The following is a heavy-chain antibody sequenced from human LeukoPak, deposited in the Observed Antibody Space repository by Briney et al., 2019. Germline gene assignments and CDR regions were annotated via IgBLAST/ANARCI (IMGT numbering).Heavy chain of an antibody. Sequence: KPGGSLRLSCAASGFTFSGYSMNWVRQAPGKGLEWVSSISSSSSYIYYADSVKGRFTISRDNAKNSLYQQMNSLRAEDTAVYYCARGGRIFGVVPLDYWGQGTLVTVSS. V-gene: IGHV3-21*01. CDR1: GFTFSGYS. CDR2: ISSSSSYI. J-gene: IGHJ4*02. D-gene: IGHD3-3*01. CDR3: ARGGRIFGVVPLDY.